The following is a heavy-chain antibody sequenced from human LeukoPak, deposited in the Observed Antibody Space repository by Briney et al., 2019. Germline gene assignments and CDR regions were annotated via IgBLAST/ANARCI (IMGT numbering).Heavy chain of an antibody. CDR3: ARIRAPSSFGQRESDY. J-gene: IGHJ4*02. V-gene: IGHV7-4-1*02. D-gene: IGHD3-3*02. CDR2: INTYTRNP. Sequence: GASVKVSCKASGYIFTNNAMNWVRQAPGQGLEWMGWINTYTRNPTYAQGFTGRFVFSLDTSVSTAYLQISSLKAEDTAVYYCARIRAPSSFGQRESDYWGQGTLVTVSS. CDR1: GYIFTNNA.